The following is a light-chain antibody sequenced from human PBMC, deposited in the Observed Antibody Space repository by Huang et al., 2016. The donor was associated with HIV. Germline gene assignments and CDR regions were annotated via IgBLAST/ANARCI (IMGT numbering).Light chain of an antibody. J-gene: IGKJ1*01. Sequence: EIVLTQTPLSLSATPGQPASIFCKSSQSLLESNGRTYLYWYLQKPGQSPQLLIYEVFRRFSGVPDRFSGSGSGTDFTLKISRVEAEDVGVYFCMQGKHLGGTCGQGTKVEIK. V-gene: IGKV2-29*02. CDR3: MQGKHLGGT. CDR2: EVF. CDR1: QSLLESNGRTY.